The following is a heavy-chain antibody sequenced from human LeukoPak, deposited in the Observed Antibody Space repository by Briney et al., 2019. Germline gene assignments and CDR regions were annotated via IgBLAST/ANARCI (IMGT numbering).Heavy chain of an antibody. CDR2: IYTSGST. CDR1: GGSISSYY. D-gene: IGHD3-22*01. CDR3: ARTRDYYHSGGYDY. J-gene: IGHJ4*02. Sequence: PSETLSLTCTVSGGSISSYYWSWIRQPAGKGLEWIGRIYTSGSTNYNPSLKSRVTMSVDTSKNQFSLKLSSVTAADTAVYYCARTRDYYHSGGYDYWGQGTLVTVSS. V-gene: IGHV4-4*07.